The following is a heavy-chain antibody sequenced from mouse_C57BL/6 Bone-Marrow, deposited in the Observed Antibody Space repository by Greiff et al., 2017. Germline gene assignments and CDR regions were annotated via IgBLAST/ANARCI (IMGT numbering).Heavy chain of an antibody. CDR3: TRDSYSNPMDY. CDR1: GFTFSRYA. CDR2: ISSGGDYI. D-gene: IGHD2-5*01. V-gene: IGHV5-9-1*02. J-gene: IGHJ4*01. Sequence: EVKVVESGEGLVKPGGSLKLSCAASGFTFSRYAMSWVRQTPEKRLAWVAYISSGGDYIYYADTVKGRFTISRDNARNTLYLQMSSLKSEDTAMYYCTRDSYSNPMDYWGQGTSVTVSS.